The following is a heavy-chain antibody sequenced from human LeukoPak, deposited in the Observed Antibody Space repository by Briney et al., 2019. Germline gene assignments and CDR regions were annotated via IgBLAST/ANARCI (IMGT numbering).Heavy chain of an antibody. V-gene: IGHV3-48*04. J-gene: IGHJ4*02. D-gene: IGHD3-10*01. Sequence: GGSLRLSCAASGFTFSSYSMNWVRQAPGKGLEWVSYISSSSSTIYYADSVKGRFTISRDNAKNSLYLQMNSLRAEDTAVYYCARDHWEYYYGSAFYYWGQGTLVTVSS. CDR3: ARDHWEYYYGSAFYY. CDR1: GFTFSSYS. CDR2: ISSSSSTI.